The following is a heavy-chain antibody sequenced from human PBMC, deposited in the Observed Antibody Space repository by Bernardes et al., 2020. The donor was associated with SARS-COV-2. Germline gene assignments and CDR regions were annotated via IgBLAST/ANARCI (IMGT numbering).Heavy chain of an antibody. D-gene: IGHD3-22*01. J-gene: IGHJ4*02. V-gene: IGHV4-59*08. CDR3: ARHGHYYDSSGYFPFNY. CDR1: GGSISSYY. Sequence: SETLSLTCTVSGGSISSYYWSWIRQPPGKGLEWIGYIYYSGSTNYNPSLKSRVTISVDTSKNQLSLKLSSVTAADTAVYYCARHGHYYDSSGYFPFNYWGQGTLVTVSS. CDR2: IYYSGST.